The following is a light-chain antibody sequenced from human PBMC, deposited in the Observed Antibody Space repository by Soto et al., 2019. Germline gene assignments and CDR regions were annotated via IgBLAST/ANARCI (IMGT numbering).Light chain of an antibody. CDR3: QHYGISVPIT. CDR2: GAS. CDR1: QSISNDY. Sequence: EIVLTQSPGTLSLSPGERATLSCRASQSISNDYLAWYQQKPGQAPRLLIHGASSRAIGIPDRFSGGGSGTGFTLTISRLEPEDFAVYFCQHYGISVPITFGPGTKVDIK. J-gene: IGKJ3*01. V-gene: IGKV3-20*01.